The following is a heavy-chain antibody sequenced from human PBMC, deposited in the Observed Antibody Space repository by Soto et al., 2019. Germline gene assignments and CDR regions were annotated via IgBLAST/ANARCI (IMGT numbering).Heavy chain of an antibody. CDR3: AREVCSGGYIEY. D-gene: IGHD6-19*01. CDR1: GGSFSAYY. Sequence: QVQLQQWGAGLLKPSETLSLTCAVYGGSFSAYYWSWIRQPPGKGLEWVGGINHRGSTSYNPSLRRRVNMHVDTSQNQFSRKVNSGSAADTAVYCCAREVCSGGYIEYWGQGTLLGVSS. V-gene: IGHV4-34*01. J-gene: IGHJ4*02. CDR2: INHRGST.